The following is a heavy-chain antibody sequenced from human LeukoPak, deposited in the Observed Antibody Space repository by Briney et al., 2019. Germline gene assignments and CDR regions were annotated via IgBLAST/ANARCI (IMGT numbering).Heavy chain of an antibody. CDR2: IYYTGST. CDR3: ARQSPHYYGSGSYKY. CDR1: GGSISSTSYY. Sequence: SETLSLTCTVSGGSISSTSYYWGWIRQPPGKGLEWIGSIYYTGSTYYNPSLKSRVTTSVDTSKNQFSLKLSFVTAADTAVYYCARQSPHYYGSGSYKYWGQGTLVTVSS. D-gene: IGHD3-10*01. J-gene: IGHJ4*02. V-gene: IGHV4-39*01.